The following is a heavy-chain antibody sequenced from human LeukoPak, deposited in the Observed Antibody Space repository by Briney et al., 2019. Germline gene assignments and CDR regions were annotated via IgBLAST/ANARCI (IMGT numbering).Heavy chain of an antibody. V-gene: IGHV4-31*03. D-gene: IGHD3-10*01. CDR1: GGSISSGGYY. CDR3: ARYGSGSYSFLPTDY. Sequence: SQTLSLTCTVSGGSISSGGYYWSWIRQHPGKGLEWIGYIYYSGSTYYNPSLKSRVTISVDTSKNQFSLKLSSVTAADTAVYYCARYGSGSYSFLPTDYWGQGTLVTVSS. CDR2: IYYSGST. J-gene: IGHJ4*02.